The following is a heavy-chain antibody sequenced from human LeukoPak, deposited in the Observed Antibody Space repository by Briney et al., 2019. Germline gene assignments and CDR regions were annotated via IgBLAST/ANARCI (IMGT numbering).Heavy chain of an antibody. CDR3: AREARGVYYYGSGSPIYYYGMDV. Sequence: SETLSLTCTVSGGSISSYYWSWIWQPPGKGLEWIGYIYYSGSTNYNPSLKSRVTISVDTSKNQFSLKLSSVTAADTAVYYCAREARGVYYYGSGSPIYYYGMDVWGQGTTVTVSS. CDR2: IYYSGST. V-gene: IGHV4-59*12. J-gene: IGHJ6*02. CDR1: GGSISSYY. D-gene: IGHD3-10*01.